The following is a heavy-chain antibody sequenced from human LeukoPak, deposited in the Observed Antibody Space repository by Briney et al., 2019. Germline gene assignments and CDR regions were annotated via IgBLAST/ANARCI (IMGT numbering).Heavy chain of an antibody. J-gene: IGHJ4*02. Sequence: GSGPTLVNPTQTLTLTCTFSGFSLSTSGMCVSWIRQPPGKALEWLALIDWGDDKYYSTSLKTRLTISKDTSKNQVVFTMTNMDPADTATYYCARTFYGSGNHNFKLPDFDHWGQGTPVTVSS. CDR3: ARTFYGSGNHNFKLPDFDH. CDR2: IDWGDDK. V-gene: IGHV2-70*01. D-gene: IGHD3-10*01. CDR1: GFSLSTSGMC.